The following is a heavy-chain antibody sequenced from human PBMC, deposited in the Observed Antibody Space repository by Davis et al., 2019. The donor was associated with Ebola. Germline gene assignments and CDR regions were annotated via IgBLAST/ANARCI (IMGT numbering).Heavy chain of an antibody. CDR2: INGDETIT. V-gene: IGHV3-74*01. Sequence: HTGGSLRLSCAASGFTFSSYWMHWVRQAPGKGLVWVSRINGDETITAYADSVKGRFTISRDSSKNTLYLQMNSLRGDDTAVYYCAKGGGDYGDTQYYFDYWGQGTLVTVSS. D-gene: IGHD4-17*01. J-gene: IGHJ4*02. CDR3: AKGGGDYGDTQYYFDY. CDR1: GFTFSSYW.